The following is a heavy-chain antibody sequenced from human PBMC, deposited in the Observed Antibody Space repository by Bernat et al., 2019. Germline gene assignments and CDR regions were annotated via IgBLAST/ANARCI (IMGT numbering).Heavy chain of an antibody. D-gene: IGHD1-1*01. V-gene: IGHV3-7*03. CDR3: AKDLNWNFDR. Sequence: EVQLVDSGGDLVQPGGSLRLSCAASGFTFSSYWMTWVRQAPGKGLEWVASINPHGSEKSYVDSVKGRFTISRDNAKNSLYLQMNSLSPDDTAVYYCAKDLNWNFDRWGQGTLVTVSS. CDR2: INPHGSEK. CDR1: GFTFSSYW. J-gene: IGHJ5*02.